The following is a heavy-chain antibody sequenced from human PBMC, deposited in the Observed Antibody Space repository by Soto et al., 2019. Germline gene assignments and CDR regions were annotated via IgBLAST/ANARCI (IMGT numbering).Heavy chain of an antibody. Sequence: QLQLQESGPGLVKPSETLSLTCTVSGGSISSSSYYWGWIRQPPGKGLEWIGSIYYSGSTYYNPSLTSRVTIAVDTSKNQFSLKLSSVTAADTAVYYCARLVRIFGVVIMGPKAGWFDPWGQGTLVTVSS. CDR3: ARLVRIFGVVIMGPKAGWFDP. J-gene: IGHJ5*02. CDR1: GGSISSSSYY. V-gene: IGHV4-39*01. CDR2: IYYSGST. D-gene: IGHD3-3*01.